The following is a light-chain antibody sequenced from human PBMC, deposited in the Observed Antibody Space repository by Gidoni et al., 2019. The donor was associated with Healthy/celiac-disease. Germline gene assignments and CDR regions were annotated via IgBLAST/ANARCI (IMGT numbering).Light chain of an antibody. CDR3: QQYNSYSWT. CDR2: NAS. Sequence: DIQMTHSPSTLSAYVGDRVTITCRASQSISSWLAWYQQKPGKAPKLLIYNASSLESGVPSRFSGSGSGTEFTLTISSLQPDDFATYYCQQYNSYSWTFGQGTKVEIK. J-gene: IGKJ1*01. V-gene: IGKV1-5*03. CDR1: QSISSW.